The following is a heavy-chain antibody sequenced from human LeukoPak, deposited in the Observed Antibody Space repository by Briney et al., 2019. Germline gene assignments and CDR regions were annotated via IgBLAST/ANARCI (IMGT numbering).Heavy chain of an antibody. D-gene: IGHD6-13*01. Sequence: SETLSLTCAVYGGSFSGYYWSWIRQPPGKGLEWIGETNHSGSTNYNPSLKSRVTISVDTSKNQFSLKLSSVTAADTAVYYCAREGLSAAGPGDNWFDPWGQGTLVTVSS. CDR2: TNHSGST. CDR1: GGSFSGYY. J-gene: IGHJ5*02. CDR3: AREGLSAAGPGDNWFDP. V-gene: IGHV4-34*01.